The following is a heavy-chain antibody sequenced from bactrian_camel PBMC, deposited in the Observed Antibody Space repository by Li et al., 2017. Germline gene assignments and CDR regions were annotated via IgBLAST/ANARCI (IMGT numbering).Heavy chain of an antibody. D-gene: IGHD4*01. V-gene: IGHV3S54*01. CDR3: AGDLAYYSEYDCTGATDFEY. J-gene: IGHJ6*01. CDR1: GDVYSLLC. Sequence: GSVQPGGSLRLSCLASGDVYSLLCMGWFRQAPGKEREGVASIDTGGDTTYLPSVKGRFTISRDVAKNSLYLEMTGLTTEDTAIYYCAGDLAYYSEYDCTGATDFEYWGQGTQVTVS. CDR2: IDTGGDTT.